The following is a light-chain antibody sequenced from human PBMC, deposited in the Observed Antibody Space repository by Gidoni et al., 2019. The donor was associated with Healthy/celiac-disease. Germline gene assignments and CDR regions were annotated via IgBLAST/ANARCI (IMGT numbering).Light chain of an antibody. CDR2: AAY. CDR1: QSISSY. CDR3: QQSYSTPHT. J-gene: IGKJ2*01. Sequence: DIQMTQSPSSLSASVGDRVTITCRASQSISSYLNWYQQKPGKAPKLLIYAAYSLQSGVPSRFSGSGSGTDFTLTISSLLPEDFATYYCQQSYSTPHTFGQGTKLEIE. V-gene: IGKV1-39*01.